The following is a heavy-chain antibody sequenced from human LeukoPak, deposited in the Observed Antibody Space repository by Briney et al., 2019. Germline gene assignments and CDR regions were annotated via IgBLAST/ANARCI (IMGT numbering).Heavy chain of an antibody. CDR2: ISHSGRTM. J-gene: IGHJ6*03. CDR1: GFSSSNAW. Sequence: GGSLRLSCVVSGFSSSNAWMSWIRPAPGGGLGWVSYISHSGRTMYYADTVKGRFTISRDNAKNSLYMQMNSLRAGDTAVYYCARDSIVRGNIGNDMDVWGKGTTVTVSS. D-gene: IGHD2-8*01. V-gene: IGHV3-11*01. CDR3: ARDSIVRGNIGNDMDV.